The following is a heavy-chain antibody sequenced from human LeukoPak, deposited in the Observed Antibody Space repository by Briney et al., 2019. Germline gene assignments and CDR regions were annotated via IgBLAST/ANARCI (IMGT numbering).Heavy chain of an antibody. D-gene: IGHD3-22*01. CDR3: ASHNKLYDDTGSHSDY. CDR1: GPSSSSYY. CDR2: MYYSRST. Sequence: SETLSPTCTVSGPSSSSYYWTWIGQSLGRGLKGLGYMYYSRSTNSNPSLKNRVAISIDTSKNQFSLRLSSVTAADTAVYYCASHNKLYDDTGSHSDYWGQGTLVTVSS. J-gene: IGHJ4*02. V-gene: IGHV4-59*08.